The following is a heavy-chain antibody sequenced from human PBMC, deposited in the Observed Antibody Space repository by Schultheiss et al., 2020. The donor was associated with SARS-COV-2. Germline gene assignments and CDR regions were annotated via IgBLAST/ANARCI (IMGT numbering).Heavy chain of an antibody. Sequence: SQTLSLTCAISGDSVSSNSAAWNWIRQSPSRGLEWLGRTYYRSKWYYEYAASVKSRITIKPDTSRNQFFLQLNSVTPEDTAVYYCAGNRGGYLGAWGQGTLVTVSS. CDR2: TYYRSKWYY. V-gene: IGHV6-1*01. D-gene: IGHD5-24*01. CDR3: AGNRGGYLGA. J-gene: IGHJ5*02. CDR1: GDSVSSNSAA.